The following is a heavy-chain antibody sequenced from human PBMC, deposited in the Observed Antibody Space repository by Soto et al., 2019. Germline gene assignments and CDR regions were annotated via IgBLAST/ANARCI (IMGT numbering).Heavy chain of an antibody. CDR3: ARDVVEIVGTPLAEAQHY. D-gene: IGHD1-7*01. CDR2: IYYTGSA. CDR1: GGSISSGDYY. J-gene: IGHJ4*02. V-gene: IGHV4-30-4*01. Sequence: QVQLQESGPGLVKPSQTLSLTCTVSGGSISSGDYYWSWIRQPPGKGLEWIGYIYYTGSAYYNPSLESRVTISVDTSKNQFSLKLSSVTAADTAVYYCARDVVEIVGTPLAEAQHYWGQGTLVTVSS.